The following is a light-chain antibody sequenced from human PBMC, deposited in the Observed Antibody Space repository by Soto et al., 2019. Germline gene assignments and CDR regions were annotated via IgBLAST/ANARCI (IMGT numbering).Light chain of an antibody. CDR2: DVT. Sequence: QSALTQPPSASGSPGQSVTISCTGTSSDVGGYNYVSWYQQHPDKAPKLMIYDVTKRPSGVPDRFSGSKSGTTASLTVSGLQPENEADYYSSTYAGSNNVIFGGGTKLTVL. V-gene: IGLV2-8*01. CDR1: SSDVGGYNY. J-gene: IGLJ2*01. CDR3: STYAGSNNVI.